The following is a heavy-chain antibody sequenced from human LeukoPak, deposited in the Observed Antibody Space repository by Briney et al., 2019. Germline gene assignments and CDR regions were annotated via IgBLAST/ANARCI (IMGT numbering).Heavy chain of an antibody. CDR2: IYHSGST. J-gene: IGHJ6*02. V-gene: IGHV4-4*02. CDR1: GGSISSSDW. Sequence: SETLSLTCAVSGGSISSSDWWSWVRQPPGKGLEWIGEIYHSGSTNYNPSLKSRVTISVDNFKNQFSLKLNSVTAADTAVYYCARWRVHTGAAVHYYYYGMGVWGQGTTVTVSS. D-gene: IGHD6-13*01. CDR3: ARWRVHTGAAVHYYYYGMGV.